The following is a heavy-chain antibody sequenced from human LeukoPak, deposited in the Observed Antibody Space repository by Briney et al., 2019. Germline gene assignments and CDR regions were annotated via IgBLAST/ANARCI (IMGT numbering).Heavy chain of an antibody. CDR3: ARDRATVTPLDAFDI. D-gene: IGHD4-17*01. CDR2: INPNSGGT. V-gene: IGHV1-2*02. CDR1: GYTFSGYY. J-gene: IGHJ3*02. Sequence: GASVTVSCKASGYTFSGYYMQWVRQAPGQGLEWMGWINPNSGGTKYAQKFQSRVTMTRDTSINTAYMELSRLRSDDTAVYYCARDRATVTPLDAFDIWGQGTMVTVSS.